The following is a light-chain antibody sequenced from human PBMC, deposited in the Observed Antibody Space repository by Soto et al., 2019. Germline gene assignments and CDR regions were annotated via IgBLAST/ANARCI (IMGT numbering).Light chain of an antibody. Sequence: QSVLTQPASVSGSPGQSITISCTGTSSDVGGYNYVSWYQQHPGKAPKLMIYEVSNRPSGVSNRFSGSKSGNTASLSISGLQAEDEADYYCSSYTSSSTPDVFGPGTKLTVL. CDR2: EVS. V-gene: IGLV2-14*01. J-gene: IGLJ1*01. CDR3: SSYTSSSTPDV. CDR1: SSDVGGYNY.